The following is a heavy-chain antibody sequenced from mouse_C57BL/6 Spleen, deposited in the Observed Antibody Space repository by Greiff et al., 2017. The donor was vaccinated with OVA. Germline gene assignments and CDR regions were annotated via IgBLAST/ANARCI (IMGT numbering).Heavy chain of an antibody. Sequence: QVQLQQPGAELVKPGASVKMSCKASGYTFTSYWITWVKQRPGQGLEWIGDIYPGSGSTNYNEKFKSKATLTVDTSSSTAYMQLSSLTSEDAAVYYCARGLRPRAMDYWGQGTSVTVSS. D-gene: IGHD1-2*01. CDR2: IYPGSGST. J-gene: IGHJ4*01. CDR3: ARGLRPRAMDY. V-gene: IGHV1-55*01. CDR1: GYTFTSYW.